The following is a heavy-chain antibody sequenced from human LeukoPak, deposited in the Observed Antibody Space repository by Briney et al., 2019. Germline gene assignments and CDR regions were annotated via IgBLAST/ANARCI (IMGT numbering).Heavy chain of an antibody. CDR2: IKQDGSEK. CDR3: ARGDTMVRGVIKAYYYYYMDV. D-gene: IGHD3-10*01. CDR1: GFTFSSYW. Sequence: GGSLRLSCAASGFTFSSYWMSWVRQAPGKGLEWVANIKQDGSEKYYVDSVKGRFTISRDNANNSLYLQMNSLRAEDTAVYYCARGDTMVRGVIKAYYYYYMDVWGKGTTVTVSS. V-gene: IGHV3-7*01. J-gene: IGHJ6*03.